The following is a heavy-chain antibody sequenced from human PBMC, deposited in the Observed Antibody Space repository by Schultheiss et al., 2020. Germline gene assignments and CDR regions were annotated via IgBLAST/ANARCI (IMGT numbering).Heavy chain of an antibody. D-gene: IGHD5-24*01. V-gene: IGHV4-39*07. CDR2: INHSGST. CDR1: GGSISSGGYY. Sequence: SQTLSLTCTVSGGSISSGGYYWSWIRQPPGKGLEWIGEINHSGSTNYNPSLKSRVTISVDTSKNQFSLKLSSVTAADTAVYYCARDLGRWLQMFDAFDIWGQGTMVTVSS. J-gene: IGHJ3*02. CDR3: ARDLGRWLQMFDAFDI.